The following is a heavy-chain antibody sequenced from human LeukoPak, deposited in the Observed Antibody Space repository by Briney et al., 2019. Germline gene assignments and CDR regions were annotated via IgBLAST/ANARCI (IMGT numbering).Heavy chain of an antibody. V-gene: IGHV3-21*01. CDR1: GSTFSSYS. Sequence: GSLRLSCAASGSTFSSYSMNWVRQAPGKGLEWVSSISGSSYYIYYADSVRGRFTISRDNAKNSLYLQMTSLRAEDTAVYYCARAWHKDYDLNYWGQGTMVTVSS. J-gene: IGHJ4*02. D-gene: IGHD3-3*01. CDR3: ARAWHKDYDLNY. CDR2: ISGSSYYI.